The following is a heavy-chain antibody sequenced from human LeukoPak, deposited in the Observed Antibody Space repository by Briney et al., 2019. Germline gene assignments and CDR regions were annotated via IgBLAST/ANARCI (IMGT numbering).Heavy chain of an antibody. J-gene: IGHJ4*02. Sequence: TGGSLRLSCAASGFTFSSYAMHWVRQAPGKGLEWVAVISYDGSNKYYADSVKGRFTISRDNVKNTLDLQMKSLRGEDTAVYYCAKAVGASRPFDYWGQGTLVTVSS. CDR3: AKAVGASRPFDY. D-gene: IGHD1-26*01. V-gene: IGHV3-30-3*01. CDR1: GFTFSSYA. CDR2: ISYDGSNK.